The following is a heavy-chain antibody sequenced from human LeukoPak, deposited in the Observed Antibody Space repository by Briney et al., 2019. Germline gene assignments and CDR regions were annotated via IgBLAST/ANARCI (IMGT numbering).Heavy chain of an antibody. CDR1: GYTLTTYF. CDR3: ATREDGNAFDT. CDR2: INPRGGST. Sequence: ASVKVSCKASGYTLTTYFMHWVRQTPGQGLEWMGVINPRGGSTTYAEKFQHRVTMTRDTSTTTVYMELSSLRYDDTAVYYCATREDGNAFDTWGQGTMVTVSS. D-gene: IGHD1-26*01. V-gene: IGHV1-46*01. J-gene: IGHJ3*02.